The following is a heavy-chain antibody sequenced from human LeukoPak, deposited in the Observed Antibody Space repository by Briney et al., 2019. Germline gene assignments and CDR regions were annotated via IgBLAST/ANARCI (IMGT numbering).Heavy chain of an antibody. Sequence: SETLSLTCAVYGGSFSGYYWSWIRQPPGKGLEWIGEINHSGSTNYNPSPTSRVTISVDTSKNQFSLKLRSVTAADTAVYYCAALKTHSSVSQFDPWGQGTLVTVSS. V-gene: IGHV4-34*01. J-gene: IGHJ5*02. CDR2: INHSGST. CDR3: AALKTHSSVSQFDP. CDR1: GGSFSGYY. D-gene: IGHD6-19*01.